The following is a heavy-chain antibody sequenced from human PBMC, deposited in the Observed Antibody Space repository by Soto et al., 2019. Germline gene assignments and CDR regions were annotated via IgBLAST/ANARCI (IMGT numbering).Heavy chain of an antibody. CDR1: GFTVSNYA. Sequence: EVQLLESGGGLVQPGGSRRLSCATSGFTVSNYAMSWVRQAPGKGLEWVSGISGIGGSSYYADSVKGRFTISRDNSKNTLNLQMDSLRAEDTAVYYCAKKSTDSSGYSDYWGQGTVVTVSS. CDR3: AKKSTDSSGYSDY. CDR2: ISGIGGSS. J-gene: IGHJ4*02. V-gene: IGHV3-23*01. D-gene: IGHD2-2*01.